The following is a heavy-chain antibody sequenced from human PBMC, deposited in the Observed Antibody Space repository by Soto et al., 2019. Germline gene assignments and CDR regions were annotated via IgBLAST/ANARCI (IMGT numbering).Heavy chain of an antibody. D-gene: IGHD3-10*01. CDR1: GGTFNSYA. CDR3: AREWFGELINWFDP. Sequence: ASVKVSCKASGGTFNSYAISWVRQAPGQGLEWMGGIIPIFGTANYAQKFQGRVTITADESTSTAYMELSSLRSEDTAVYYCAREWFGELINWFDPWGQGTLVTVSS. J-gene: IGHJ5*02. V-gene: IGHV1-69*13. CDR2: IIPIFGTA.